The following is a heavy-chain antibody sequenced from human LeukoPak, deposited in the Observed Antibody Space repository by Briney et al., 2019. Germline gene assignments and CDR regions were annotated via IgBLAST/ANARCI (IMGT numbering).Heavy chain of an antibody. Sequence: GGSLRLSCAASGFTFSSYEMNWVRQAPGKGLEWVSYISSSGSTIYYADSVKGRFTISRDNAKNSLYLQINSLRAEDTAVYYCAKGGPNPGCFDYWGQGTLVTVSS. D-gene: IGHD2-15*01. CDR2: ISSSGSTI. J-gene: IGHJ4*02. V-gene: IGHV3-48*03. CDR3: AKGGPNPGCFDY. CDR1: GFTFSSYE.